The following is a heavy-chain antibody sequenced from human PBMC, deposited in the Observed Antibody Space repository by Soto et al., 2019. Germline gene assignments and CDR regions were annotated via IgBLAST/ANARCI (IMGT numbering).Heavy chain of an antibody. CDR1: GSTFSSYW. D-gene: IGHD2-2*01. V-gene: IGHV3-7*01. Sequence: EEQLVESGGGLVQPGGSLRLSCAASGSTFSSYWMSWVRQAPGKGLEWVANIRQDGGEKFYVDSVKGRFNISRDNAENSLYLQMNSLRAEDTAVYYCAGYCSSSSFYHYFEFWGQGALVTVSS. CDR2: IRQDGGEK. J-gene: IGHJ4*02. CDR3: AGYCSSSSFYHYFEF.